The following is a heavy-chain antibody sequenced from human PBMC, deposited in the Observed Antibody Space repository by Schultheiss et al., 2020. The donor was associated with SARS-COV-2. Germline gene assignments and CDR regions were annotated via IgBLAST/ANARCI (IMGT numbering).Heavy chain of an antibody. V-gene: IGHV4-30-2*01. CDR1: GGSISSGGYS. Sequence: SETLSLTCAVSGGSISSGGYSWSWIRQPPGKGLEWIGYIYHSGSTYYNPSLKSRVTISVDRSKNQFSLKLSSVTAADTAVYYCARLNYYYGMDVWGQGTTVTVSS. CDR3: ARLNYYYGMDV. J-gene: IGHJ6*02. CDR2: IYHSGST.